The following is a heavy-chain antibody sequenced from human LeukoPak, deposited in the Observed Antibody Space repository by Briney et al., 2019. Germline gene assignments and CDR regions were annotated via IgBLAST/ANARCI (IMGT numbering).Heavy chain of an antibody. D-gene: IGHD4-17*01. Sequence: GASVKVSCKASGYTFISYTMHWVRQAPGQRLEWMGWINAGNGNTKYSQKFQGRVTITRDTSASTAYMELSSLRSEDTAVYYCAREGEWVTTVTHYFDYWGQGTLVTVSS. CDR3: AREGEWVTTVTHYFDY. CDR2: INAGNGNT. V-gene: IGHV1-3*01. CDR1: GYTFISYT. J-gene: IGHJ4*02.